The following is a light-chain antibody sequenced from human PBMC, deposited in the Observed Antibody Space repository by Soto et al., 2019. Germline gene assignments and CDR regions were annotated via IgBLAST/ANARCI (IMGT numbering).Light chain of an antibody. J-gene: IGLJ2*01. CDR3: QSYDSGLSAVV. V-gene: IGLV1-40*01. CDR2: GNN. Sequence: QLVLTQPPSMSGAPGQRVTISCTGSSSNIGAGYDVHWYQQLPGTAPKLLIYGNNNRPSGVPDRFSGSKSGTSASLAITGLQAEDEADYYCQSYDSGLSAVVFGGGTKVTVL. CDR1: SSNIGAGYD.